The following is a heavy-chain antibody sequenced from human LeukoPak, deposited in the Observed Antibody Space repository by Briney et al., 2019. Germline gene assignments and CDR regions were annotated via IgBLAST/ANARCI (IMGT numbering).Heavy chain of an antibody. CDR1: GYTFTGYY. D-gene: IGHD2-15*01. CDR3: AVRWGSGYCSGGSCYDVDY. J-gene: IGHJ4*02. Sequence: ASVKVSCKASGYTFTGYYMHWVRQAPGQGLEWMGWINPNSGGTNYAQEFQGRVTMTRDTSISTAYMELSRLRSDDTAVYYCAVRWGSGYCSGGSCYDVDYWGQGTLVTVSS. CDR2: INPNSGGT. V-gene: IGHV1-2*02.